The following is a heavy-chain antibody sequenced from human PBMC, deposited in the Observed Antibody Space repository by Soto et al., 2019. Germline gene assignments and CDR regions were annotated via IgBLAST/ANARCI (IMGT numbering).Heavy chain of an antibody. V-gene: IGHV2-5*02. J-gene: IGHJ2*01. D-gene: IGHD3-9*01. Sequence: QITLKESGPTLVKPTQTLTLTCTFSGFSLSTSGVGVGWIRQPPGKALEWLALIYWDDDKRYSPSLKSRLTITKXXSXNXXVLTMTNMDPVDTATYYCAHLKGLTGYYRYWYFDLWGRGTLVTVSS. CDR2: IYWDDDK. CDR1: GFSLSTSGVG. CDR3: AHLKGLTGYYRYWYFDL.